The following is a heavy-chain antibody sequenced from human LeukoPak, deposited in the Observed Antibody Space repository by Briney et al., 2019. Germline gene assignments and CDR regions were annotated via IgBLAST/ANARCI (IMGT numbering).Heavy chain of an antibody. J-gene: IGHJ4*02. CDR3: ARRELLELLDY. CDR1: GFTFSSYA. CDR2: ISHDEIYK. Sequence: GRSLRLSCAASGFTFSSYAMHWVRQAPGKGLEWVAVISHDEIYKYYADSAKGRFTISRDNSKNTLYLQMNSLRAEDTAVYYCARRELLELLDYWGQGTLVTASS. D-gene: IGHD1-26*01. V-gene: IGHV3-30*01.